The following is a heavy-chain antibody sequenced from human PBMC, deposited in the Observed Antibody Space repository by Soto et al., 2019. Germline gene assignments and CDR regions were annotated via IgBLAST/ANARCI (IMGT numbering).Heavy chain of an antibody. V-gene: IGHV1-2*02. CDR1: GYPVTAYY. J-gene: IGHJ3*01. D-gene: IGHD3-3*01. CDR2: INPATGAA. CDR3: ARGGVVGVAGSAAFDL. Sequence: QLHLVHSGAVVKKPGASVTVSCSASGYPVTAYYMHWVRQAPGRGLEWMGGINPATGAAKYTQTCQGSVTMTRDTSTSTVFMEPSGLTSDDTAVFYCARGGVVGVAGSAAFDLWGQGTLVTVSS.